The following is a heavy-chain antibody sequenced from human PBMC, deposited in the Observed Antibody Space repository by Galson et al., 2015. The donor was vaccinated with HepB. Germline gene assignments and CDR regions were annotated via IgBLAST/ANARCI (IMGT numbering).Heavy chain of an antibody. CDR1: GDSVSSNSVA. D-gene: IGHD1-26*01. V-gene: IGHV6-1*01. CDR3: ARDLVVGATRASGWFDP. Sequence: CAISGDSVSSNSVAWNWIRQSPSRGLEWLGRTYYRSKWYTDYAVSVKGRITVNPDTSKNQFSLQLNSVTPEDTAVYYCARDLVVGATRASGWFDPWGQGTLVTVSS. CDR2: TYYRSKWYT. J-gene: IGHJ5*02.